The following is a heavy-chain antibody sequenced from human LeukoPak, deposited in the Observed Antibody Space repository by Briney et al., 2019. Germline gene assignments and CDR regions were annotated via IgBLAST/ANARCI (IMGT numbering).Heavy chain of an antibody. CDR1: GHTFASYY. V-gene: IGHV1-2*02. Sequence: CKVDGHTFASYYMYWVRQYPEQRNEWMGWINPNSGGTNYAQKFQGRVTMTRDTSISTAYMELSRLRSDDTAVYYCARESGGGYFDYWGQGTLVTVSS. CDR2: INPNSGGT. CDR3: ARESGGGYFDY. D-gene: IGHD4-23*01. J-gene: IGHJ4*02.